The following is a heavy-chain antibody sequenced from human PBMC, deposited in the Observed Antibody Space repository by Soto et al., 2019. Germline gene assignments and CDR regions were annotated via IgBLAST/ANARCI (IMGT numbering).Heavy chain of an antibody. CDR1: GFTFNTYP. CDR2: ISSTAGRTS. V-gene: IGHV3-23*01. D-gene: IGHD3-10*01. Sequence: EVQLLQSGGGVVPPGGSLRLACATSGFTFNTYPMTWVRQAPGKGLEWVSSISSTAGRTSSYADSVKGRFAISSDFCDKTVYLQMNSLSVDDTAVYFCAKGVLSFHYGMEGWGQGTTVTVPS. J-gene: IGHJ6*02. CDR3: AKGVLSFHYGMEG.